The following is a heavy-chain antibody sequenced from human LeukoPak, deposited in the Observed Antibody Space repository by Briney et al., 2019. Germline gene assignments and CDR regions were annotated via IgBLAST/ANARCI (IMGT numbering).Heavy chain of an antibody. J-gene: IGHJ5*02. D-gene: IGHD1-26*01. CDR3: ARGRGGSYYRGHNWFDP. V-gene: IGHV4-39*07. CDR2: INHSGST. Sequence: SETLSLTCTVSGGSISSSSYYWGWIRQPPGKGLEWIGEINHSGSTNYNPSLKSRVTISVDTSKNQFSLKLSSVTAADTAVYYCARGRGGSYYRGHNWFDPWGQGTLVTVSS. CDR1: GGSISSSSYY.